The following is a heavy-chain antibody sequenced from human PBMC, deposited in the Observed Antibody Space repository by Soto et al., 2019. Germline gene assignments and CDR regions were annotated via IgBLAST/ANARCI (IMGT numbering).Heavy chain of an antibody. V-gene: IGHV3-74*01. CDR1: GFTFSSYW. D-gene: IGHD1-26*01. CDR2: INSDGSST. J-gene: IGHJ4*02. Sequence: GGSLRLSCAASGFTFSSYWMHWVRQAPGKGLVWVSRINSDGSSTSYADSVKGRFTISRDNAKNTLYLQMNSLRAEDTAVHYCARDLYSGSYFGDYFDYWGQGTLVTVSS. CDR3: ARDLYSGSYFGDYFDY.